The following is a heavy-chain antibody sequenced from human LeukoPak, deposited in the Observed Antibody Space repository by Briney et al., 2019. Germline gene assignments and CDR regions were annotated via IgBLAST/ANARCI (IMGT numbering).Heavy chain of an antibody. V-gene: IGHV3-48*03. D-gene: IGHD4-11*01. CDR2: ITNGGSGM. J-gene: IGHJ3*02. CDR3: ARERDYTRDAFDM. Sequence: PGGSLRLSCAASGFTFSSYEMNWVRQAPGKGLEWISSITNGGSGMYEDSLKSRFTISRDNAKNSLYLQMNSLRDEDTAVYYCARERDYTRDAFDMWGQGTMVTVSS. CDR1: GFTFSSYE.